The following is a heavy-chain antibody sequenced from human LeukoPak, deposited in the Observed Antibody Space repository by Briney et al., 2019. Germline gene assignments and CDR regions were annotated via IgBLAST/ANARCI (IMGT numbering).Heavy chain of an antibody. D-gene: IGHD6-13*01. J-gene: IGHJ3*02. Sequence: SETLSLICTVSGGSISSYYWSWIRQPPGKGLEWIGYIHYTGSTNYNPSLKSRVTISVDTPKNQFSLKLSSVTAADTAVYYCARDAPWYSSSWYAVDAFDIWGQGTMVTVSS. CDR3: ARDAPWYSSSWYAVDAFDI. CDR1: GGSISSYY. V-gene: IGHV4-59*01. CDR2: IHYTGST.